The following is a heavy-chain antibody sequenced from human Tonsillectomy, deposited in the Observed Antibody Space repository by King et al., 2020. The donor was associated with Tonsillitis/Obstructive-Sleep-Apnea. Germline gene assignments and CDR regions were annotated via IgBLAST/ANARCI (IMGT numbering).Heavy chain of an antibody. D-gene: IGHD6-19*01. V-gene: IGHV1-3*04. J-gene: IGHJ4*02. Sequence: VQLVQSGAEVKKPGASVKVSCKDSGYTFTSYALQMVRQAPGQRVEGMGVSITGNGNTKYSQTFQDRVTITRDTSASTAYMELSSLTSEDTAVYYCVRSSGLYYFDYWGQGTLVTVSS. CDR2: SITGNGNT. CDR3: VRSSGLYYFDY. CDR1: GYTFTSYA.